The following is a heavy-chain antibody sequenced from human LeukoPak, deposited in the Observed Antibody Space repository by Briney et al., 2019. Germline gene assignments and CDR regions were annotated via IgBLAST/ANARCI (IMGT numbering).Heavy chain of an antibody. J-gene: IGHJ4*02. Sequence: PGGSLRLSCAASGFPFSSHGMSWVRQAPGKGLEWVSGIIVGGGSTYYADSVKGRFTISGDNSRNTLFPQMNSLRAEDTAVYYCAHGAMYQLDYWGQGTLVTVSS. D-gene: IGHD2-2*01. CDR3: AHGAMYQLDY. CDR1: GFPFSSHG. CDR2: IIVGGGST. V-gene: IGHV3-23*01.